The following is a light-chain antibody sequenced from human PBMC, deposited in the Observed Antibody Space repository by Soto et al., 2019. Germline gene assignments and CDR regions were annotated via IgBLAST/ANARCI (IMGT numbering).Light chain of an antibody. CDR3: QQSYSFPRT. V-gene: IGKV1-39*01. Sequence: DIQMTQSPSSLSASVGDTVTFTCRASQSISEYLNWYQQKPGKVPRLLIYAASNLDNGVPSRFSGSGSGTTFTLTIRSLQPEDFATYYCQQSYSFPRTFGQGTKVEV. CDR1: QSISEY. CDR2: AAS. J-gene: IGKJ1*01.